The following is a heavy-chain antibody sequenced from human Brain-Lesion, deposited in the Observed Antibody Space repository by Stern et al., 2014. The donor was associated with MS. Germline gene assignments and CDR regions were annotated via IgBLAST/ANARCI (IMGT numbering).Heavy chain of an antibody. V-gene: IGHV4-61*02. D-gene: IGHD2-2*01. CDR3: ARGRVVPGFQYYATDV. J-gene: IGHJ6*02. CDR1: GGSISSGGYY. Sequence: QVQLQESGPGLVKPSQTLSLSCTVSGGSISSGGYYWSWIRQPAGKGLEWIGRIFNSGSTSYNPSPQSRVTISKDTSKNPFSLRLNSMTAADTAVYYCARGRVVPGFQYYATDVWGQGTTVIVSS. CDR2: IFNSGST.